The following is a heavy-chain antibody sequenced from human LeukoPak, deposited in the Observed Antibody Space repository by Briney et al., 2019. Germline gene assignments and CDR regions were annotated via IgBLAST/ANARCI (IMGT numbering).Heavy chain of an antibody. CDR1: RYRFTTYW. CDR3: ARHSATVTASRQYYYYGMDV. D-gene: IGHD4-17*01. Sequence: GESLKISRKGSRYRFTTYWIGWGRQVPGKGVGWMGIIYPVYSDIRYHTSFQGQVTISVDKSISTTYLQWSSMKASDTAIYYCARHSATVTASRQYYYYGMDVWGQGTTVTVSS. V-gene: IGHV5-51*01. CDR2: IYPVYSDI. J-gene: IGHJ6*02.